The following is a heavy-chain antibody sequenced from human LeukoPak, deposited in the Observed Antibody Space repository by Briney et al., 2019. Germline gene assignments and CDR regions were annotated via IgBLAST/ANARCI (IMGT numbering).Heavy chain of an antibody. CDR2: IYYSGST. Sequence: PSETLSLTCPVSGGSISSGGYYWSWIRQHPGKGLEWIGYIYYSGSTYYNPSLKSRVTISVDTSKNQFSLKLSSVTAADTAVYYCARAGHRDGYNSLGYWGQGTLVTVSS. D-gene: IGHD5-24*01. V-gene: IGHV4-31*03. J-gene: IGHJ4*02. CDR1: GGSISSGGYY. CDR3: ARAGHRDGYNSLGY.